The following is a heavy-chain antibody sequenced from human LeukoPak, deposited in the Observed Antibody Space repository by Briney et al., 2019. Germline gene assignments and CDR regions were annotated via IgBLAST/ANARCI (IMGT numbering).Heavy chain of an antibody. D-gene: IGHD2-2*01. CDR3: ARGPGRDIVVVPAATKEFDY. V-gene: IGHV1-8*01. CDR2: MNPNSGNT. CDR1: GYTFTSYD. J-gene: IGHJ4*02. Sequence: GASVKVSCKASGYTFTSYDINWVRQATGQGLEWMGWMNPNSGNTGYAQKFQGRVTMTRNTSISTAYMELSSLRSEDTAVYYCARGPGRDIVVVPAATKEFDYWGQGTLVTVSS.